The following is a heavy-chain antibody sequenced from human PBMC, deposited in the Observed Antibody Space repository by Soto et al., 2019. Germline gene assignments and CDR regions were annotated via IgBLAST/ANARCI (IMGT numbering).Heavy chain of an antibody. D-gene: IGHD1-26*01. Sequence: SETLSLTCTVSGGSISSYYWSWIRQPPGKGLEWIGYIYYSGSTNYNPSLKSRVTISVDTSKNHFSLKLSSVTAADTAVYFCARVSGSLPYFDYWGQGTLVTVSS. J-gene: IGHJ4*02. CDR3: ARVSGSLPYFDY. CDR2: IYYSGST. V-gene: IGHV4-59*01. CDR1: GGSISSYY.